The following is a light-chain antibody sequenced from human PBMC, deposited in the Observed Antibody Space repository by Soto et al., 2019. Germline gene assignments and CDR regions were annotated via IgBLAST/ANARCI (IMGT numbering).Light chain of an antibody. Sequence: QSALTQPASVSGSPGQSITISCSGTSSDIGAYNSVSWYQQHPGKAPKLMVYDVSSRPSGVSNRFSGSKSGNTASLTISGLQAEDEADYYCSSYTSSNTLYGFGTGTKVTVL. CDR2: DVS. V-gene: IGLV2-14*01. J-gene: IGLJ1*01. CDR3: SSYTSSNTLYG. CDR1: SSDIGAYNS.